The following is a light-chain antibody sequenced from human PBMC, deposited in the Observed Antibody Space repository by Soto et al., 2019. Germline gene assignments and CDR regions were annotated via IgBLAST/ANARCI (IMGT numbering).Light chain of an antibody. Sequence: EIVLTQSPGTLCLSPGERATLSFRTSQSVRSHLAWYQQKPGQPPRLLIYGASTRATGIPARFSGSGFGTEFTLTISSLQSEDFAVYYCQQYKNWPLFGQGTKVDIK. CDR3: QQYKNWPL. V-gene: IGKV3-15*01. J-gene: IGKJ1*01. CDR2: GAS. CDR1: QSVRSH.